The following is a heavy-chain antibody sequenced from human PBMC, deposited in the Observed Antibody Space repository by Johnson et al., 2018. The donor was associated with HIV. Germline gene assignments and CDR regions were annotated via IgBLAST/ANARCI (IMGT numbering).Heavy chain of an antibody. CDR2: ISYDGNNK. CDR3: TTDYTYPRISGTTGSAFDI. V-gene: IGHV3-30*04. D-gene: IGHD1-7*01. Sequence: VQLVESGGGVVQPGRSLRLSCAASGFTFSSYAMHWVRQAPGKGLEWVAVISYDGNNKYYADSVKGRFTISRDNSKNTLYLQMNSLKTEDTAVYYCTTDYTYPRISGTTGSAFDIWGQGTMVTVPS. J-gene: IGHJ3*02. CDR1: GFTFSSYA.